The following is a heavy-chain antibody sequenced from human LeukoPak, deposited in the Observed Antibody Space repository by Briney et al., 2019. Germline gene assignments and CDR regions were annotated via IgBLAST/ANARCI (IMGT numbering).Heavy chain of an antibody. D-gene: IGHD6-6*01. CDR3: ARAGSIAARPGYYYYYMDV. CDR1: GGSISSGSYY. J-gene: IGHJ6*03. CDR2: IYTSGST. Sequence: SETLSLTCTVSGGSISSGSYYWSWIRQPAGTGLEWIGRIYTSGSTNYNPSLKSRVTISVDTSKNQFSLKLSSVTAADTAVYYCARAGSIAARPGYYYYYMDVWGKGTTVTVSS. V-gene: IGHV4-61*02.